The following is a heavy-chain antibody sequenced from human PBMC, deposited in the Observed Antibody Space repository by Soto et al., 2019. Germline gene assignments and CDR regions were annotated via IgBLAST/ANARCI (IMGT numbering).Heavy chain of an antibody. CDR1: GYTFTNYY. CDR2: INPNSGGT. V-gene: IGHV1-2*02. CDR3: ARGSNWNSNWFDP. D-gene: IGHD1-7*01. Sequence: QVQLVQSGAEVKKPGASVKVSCKASGYTFTNYYMHWVRQAPGQGLDSMGWINPNSGGTRFAQKFQGRVTMTRDTSISTAYMELTSLSSDDTAVYYCARGSNWNSNWFDPWGQGTLVTVSS. J-gene: IGHJ5*02.